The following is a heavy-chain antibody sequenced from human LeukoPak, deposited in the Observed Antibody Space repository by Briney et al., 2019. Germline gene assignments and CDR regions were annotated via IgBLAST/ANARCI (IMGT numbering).Heavy chain of an antibody. V-gene: IGHV1-18*01. J-gene: IGHJ4*02. D-gene: IGHD6-19*01. CDR3: ARDPTNTSGRYAYFDY. Sequence: GASVRVSCKASGFPFTHRGITWVRQAPGQGLEWMGWISGYNGDTSYAQKFQGRVTLTTDTSTSTTYMELRSLRSDDTAVYYCARDPTNTSGRYAYFDYWGQGTLVTVSS. CDR1: GFPFTHRG. CDR2: ISGYNGDT.